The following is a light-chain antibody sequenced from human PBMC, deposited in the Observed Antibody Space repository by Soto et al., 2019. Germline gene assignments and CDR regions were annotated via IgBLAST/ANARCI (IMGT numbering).Light chain of an antibody. CDR3: QQYADSPIT. J-gene: IGKJ5*01. CDR1: QRLASSY. V-gene: IGKV3-20*01. CDR2: DVS. Sequence: ASQRLASSYLAWYQRKPGQAPRLLLYDVSSRATGIADRFSGSGSGTDFTLAISRVEPEDFAVYFCQQYADSPITFGQGTRLEIK.